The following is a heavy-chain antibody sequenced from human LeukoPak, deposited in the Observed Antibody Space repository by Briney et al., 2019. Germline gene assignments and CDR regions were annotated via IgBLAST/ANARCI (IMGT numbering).Heavy chain of an antibody. V-gene: IGHV1-8*03. D-gene: IGHD3-10*01. CDR3: ARGRGGSGRYYFYYYYYMDV. J-gene: IGHJ6*03. Sequence: ASVKVSCKASGYTFTSYDINWVRQATGQGLEWMGWMNPNSGNTGYTQNFQGRVTFTRNTSIRTAYMELSSLRSEDTAVYYCARGRGGSGRYYFYYYYYMDVWGKGTTVTVSS. CDR2: MNPNSGNT. CDR1: GYTFTSYD.